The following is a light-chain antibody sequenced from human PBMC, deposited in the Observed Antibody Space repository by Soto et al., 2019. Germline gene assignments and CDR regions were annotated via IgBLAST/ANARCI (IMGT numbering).Light chain of an antibody. CDR1: ISNIGAGYG. CDR2: DNN. Sequence: QSVLTQPHSVSGAPGQSVTLSCTGSISNIGAGYGVHWYQQLPGRAPKLLVYDNNKRHSGVPDRFSGSKSGTSASLAITGLQAYDEADYYCQSYDSSLRGVVFGGGTKLTVL. V-gene: IGLV1-40*01. CDR3: QSYDSSLRGVV. J-gene: IGLJ2*01.